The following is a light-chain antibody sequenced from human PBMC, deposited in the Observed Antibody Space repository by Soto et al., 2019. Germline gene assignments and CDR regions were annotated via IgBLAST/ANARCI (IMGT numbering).Light chain of an antibody. CDR1: SSDVGGYNY. V-gene: IGLV2-14*01. Sequence: QSSLTQPASVSGSPGQSITISCTGTSSDVGGYNYVSWYQQHPGKAPKLMIYDVSNRPSGVSNRFSGSKSGNTASLTISGLQADDEADYYCRSYTSSSTPYVLGTGTKVTVL. CDR2: DVS. CDR3: RSYTSSSTPYV. J-gene: IGLJ1*01.